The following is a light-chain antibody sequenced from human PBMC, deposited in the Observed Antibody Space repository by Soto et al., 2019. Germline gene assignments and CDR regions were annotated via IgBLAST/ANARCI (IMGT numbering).Light chain of an antibody. CDR1: SSNIGSNY. V-gene: IGLV1-47*01. Sequence: QSVLTQPPSASGTPGQRVTISCSGSSSNIGSNYVYWYHQLPGTAPKLVIYRNHQRPSGVPDRFSGSKSGTSGSLAISGLRSEDDADYYCATWDDSLRGYIFGPGTKLTVL. J-gene: IGLJ1*01. CDR2: RNH. CDR3: ATWDDSLRGYI.